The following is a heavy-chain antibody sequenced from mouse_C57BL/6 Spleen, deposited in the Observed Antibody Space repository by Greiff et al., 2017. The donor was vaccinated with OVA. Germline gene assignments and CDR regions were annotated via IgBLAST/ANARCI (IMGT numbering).Heavy chain of an antibody. V-gene: IGHV1-85*01. J-gene: IGHJ2*01. D-gene: IGHD1-1*01. CDR2: IYPRDGST. Sequence: VQLQESGPELVKPGASVKLSCKASGYTFTSYDINWVKQRPGQGLEWIGWIYPRDGSTKYNAKFKGKATLTVDTSSRTAYMELHSLTSEDSAVYFSARWITTVVASFDYWGQGTTLTVSS. CDR1: GYTFTSYD. CDR3: ARWITTVVASFDY.